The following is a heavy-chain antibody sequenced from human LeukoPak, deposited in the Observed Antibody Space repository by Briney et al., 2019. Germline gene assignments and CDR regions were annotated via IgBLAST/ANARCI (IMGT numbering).Heavy chain of an antibody. CDR1: GFTFGTYA. V-gene: IGHV3-23*01. CDR2: ISGSGVST. CDR3: ARFWATGGDY. Sequence: PGGSLRLSCAASGFTFGTYAMSWVRRAPGKGLEWVSSISGSGVSTFYADSVKGRFTISRDNSKNTLYLQMHSLRGEDTAMYYCARFWATGGDYWGQGTLVTVSS. D-gene: IGHD5-12*01. J-gene: IGHJ4*02.